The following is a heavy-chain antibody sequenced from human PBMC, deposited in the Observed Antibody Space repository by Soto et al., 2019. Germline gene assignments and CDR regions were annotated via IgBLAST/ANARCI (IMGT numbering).Heavy chain of an antibody. CDR3: ARGVAGSGFDL. Sequence: SQTLSLTCAISGDSVSSNTAAWNWIRSSPSRGLEWPGRTYYRSNWRHDYAVSMKSRITVNPDTSKNHFSLQLNSVTPDDTAVYYCARGVAGSGFDLWGQGTLVTVSS. D-gene: IGHD6-19*01. CDR1: GDSVSSNTAA. J-gene: IGHJ4*02. CDR2: TYYRSNWRH. V-gene: IGHV6-1*01.